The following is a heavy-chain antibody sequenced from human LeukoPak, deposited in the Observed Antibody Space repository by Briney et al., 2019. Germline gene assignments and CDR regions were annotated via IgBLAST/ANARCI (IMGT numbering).Heavy chain of an antibody. J-gene: IGHJ4*02. CDR1: GGTFSSYA. Sequence: SVKVSCKASGGTFSSYAISWVRQAPGQGLEWMGRIIPIFGIANYAQKFQGRVTITADKSTSTAYMELSSLRSEDTAVYYCVRDAAYCGGDCPFDYWGQGTLVTVSS. CDR3: VRDAAYCGGDCPFDY. V-gene: IGHV1-69*04. D-gene: IGHD2-21*02. CDR2: IIPIFGIA.